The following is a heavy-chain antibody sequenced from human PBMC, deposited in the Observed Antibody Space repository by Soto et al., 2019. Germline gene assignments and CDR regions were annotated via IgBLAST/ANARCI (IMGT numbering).Heavy chain of an antibody. CDR3: ARAPPLMGDSSGYSFDF. CDR2: IIPIFGTA. Sequence: SVKVSCKASGGTFSSHAISWVRQAPGQGLEGMGGIIPIFGTANYAQKFQGRVTITADESTSTAYMELSSLRSEDTAVYYCARAPPLMGDSSGYSFDFWGQGTLVTVSS. V-gene: IGHV1-69*13. J-gene: IGHJ4*02. CDR1: GGTFSSHA. D-gene: IGHD3-22*01.